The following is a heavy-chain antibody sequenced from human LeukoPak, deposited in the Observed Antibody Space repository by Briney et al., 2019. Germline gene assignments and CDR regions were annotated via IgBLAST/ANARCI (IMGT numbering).Heavy chain of an antibody. CDR1: GFTFSDYW. J-gene: IGHJ4*02. V-gene: IGHV3-74*01. D-gene: IGHD3-10*01. CDR3: ARRGWFGELFPANF. CDR2: IKSDGSSI. Sequence: PGGSLTLSCTASGFTFSDYWMHWVRQAPGKGLVWVSRIKSDGSSINYAASVKGRFTISRDNAKNSLYLQMNSLRAEDTAVYYCARRGWFGELFPANFWGQGTLVTVSS.